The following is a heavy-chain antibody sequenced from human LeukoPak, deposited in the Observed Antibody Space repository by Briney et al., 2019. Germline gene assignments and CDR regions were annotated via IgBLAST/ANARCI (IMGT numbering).Heavy chain of an antibody. CDR2: INPRGGST. J-gene: IGHJ4*02. D-gene: IGHD3-22*01. CDR1: GYTFTDYH. V-gene: IGHV1-46*01. Sequence: ASVKVSCKASGYTFTDYHMHWVRQAPGQGLEWMGIINPRGGSTIYAQDFQGRVTLTRDTSTSTVYMELSSLRSEDTAVYYCARRYYDNSGHSYGYYFDYWGQGTLVTVSS. CDR3: ARRYYDNSGHSYGYYFDY.